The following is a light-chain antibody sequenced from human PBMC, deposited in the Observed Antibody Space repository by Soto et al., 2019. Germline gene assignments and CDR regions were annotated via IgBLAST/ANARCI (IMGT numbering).Light chain of an antibody. Sequence: EIGMTRSPATLSVSPGERATLSCRASQSVSSNLAWYQQKPGQAPRLLIYGASTRATGIPARFSGSGSGTEFTLTISSLQSEDFAVYYCQQYNNWPQWTFGQGTKVDIK. CDR1: QSVSSN. CDR2: GAS. V-gene: IGKV3-15*01. CDR3: QQYNNWPQWT. J-gene: IGKJ1*01.